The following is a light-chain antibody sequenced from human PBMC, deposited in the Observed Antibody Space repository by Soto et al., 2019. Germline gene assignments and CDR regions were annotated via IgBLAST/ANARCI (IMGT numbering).Light chain of an antibody. V-gene: IGKV3-11*01. J-gene: IGKJ4*01. Sequence: EIVLTQSPATLSLSPGERATLSCRASQSVDSYLAWYQHKPGQAPRLLIYDTSNRAPGIPARFSGGGSGTDFTLTITSLEPEDFAVYYCQQRSNWPPLTFGGGTRVEI. CDR3: QQRSNWPPLT. CDR1: QSVDSY. CDR2: DTS.